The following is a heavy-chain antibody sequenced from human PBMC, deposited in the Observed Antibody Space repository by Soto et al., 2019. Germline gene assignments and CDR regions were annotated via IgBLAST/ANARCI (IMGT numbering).Heavy chain of an antibody. CDR1: GGSISSGGYS. J-gene: IGHJ5*02. CDR3: ARDQLEGNWFDP. D-gene: IGHD1-1*01. Sequence: QLQLQESGSGLVRPSQTLSLTCAVSGGSISSGGYSWHWIRQPPGKGLEWIGYIYHSGSTLYNPSLNSRITKSVYKSKNRFSLKLSSVTAADTAVYYCARDQLEGNWFDPWGQGTLVTVSS. V-gene: IGHV4-30-2*01. CDR2: IYHSGST.